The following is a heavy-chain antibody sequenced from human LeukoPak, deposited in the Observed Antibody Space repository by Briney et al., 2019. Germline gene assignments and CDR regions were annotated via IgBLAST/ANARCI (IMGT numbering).Heavy chain of an antibody. D-gene: IGHD4-23*01. J-gene: IGHJ4*02. Sequence: SQTLSLTCAISGDSVSSNSAAWNWIRQSPSRGLEWLGRAYYRSKWYNNYAVSVKSRISINPDTSKNQFPLQLSSVTPEDTAVYYCARARNGGDSGLFYFDFWGQGTLVTVSS. CDR2: AYYRSKWYN. CDR3: ARARNGGDSGLFYFDF. V-gene: IGHV6-1*01. CDR1: GDSVSSNSAA.